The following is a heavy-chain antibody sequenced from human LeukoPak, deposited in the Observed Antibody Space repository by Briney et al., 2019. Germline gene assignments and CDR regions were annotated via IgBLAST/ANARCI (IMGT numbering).Heavy chain of an antibody. D-gene: IGHD3-10*02. V-gene: IGHV3-48*03. CDR2: ISSSGSTI. J-gene: IGHJ6*04. Sequence: GGSLRLSCAASGFTFSSYEMNWVRRAPGKGLEWVSYISSSGSTIYYADSVKGRFTISRDNAKNSLYLQMNSLRAEDTAVYYCAELGTMIGGVWGKGTTVTISS. CDR3: AELGTMIGGV. CDR1: GFTFSSYE.